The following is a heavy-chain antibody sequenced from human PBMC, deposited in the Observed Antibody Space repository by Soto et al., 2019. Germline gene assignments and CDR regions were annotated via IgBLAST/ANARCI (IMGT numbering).Heavy chain of an antibody. CDR2: IFVSSTII. D-gene: IGHD3-9*01. CDR1: GFTFGDYS. CDR3: ARDRDWAFDY. Sequence: PGGSLRLSCVVSGFTFGDYSMVWVRQAPGKGLEWVSYIFVSSTIIYYADSVKGRFTVSRDNAQNTLFLVMNSLRAEDTAVYYCARDRDWAFDYWGRGTLVTVSS. J-gene: IGHJ4*02. V-gene: IGHV3-48*04.